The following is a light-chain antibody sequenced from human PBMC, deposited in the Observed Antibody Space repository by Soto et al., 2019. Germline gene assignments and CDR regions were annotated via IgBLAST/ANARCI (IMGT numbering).Light chain of an antibody. CDR1: QSVSSY. J-gene: IGKJ4*01. CDR2: DAS. CDR3: QQRSNWPPLT. Sequence: EIVLTQSPATLSWSPGERATLSCSSSQSVSSYLAWYQQKPGQAPRLLIYDASNRATGIPARFSGSGSGTDFTLTISSIEPEDFAVYYCQQRSNWPPLTFGGGTKVAIK. V-gene: IGKV3-11*01.